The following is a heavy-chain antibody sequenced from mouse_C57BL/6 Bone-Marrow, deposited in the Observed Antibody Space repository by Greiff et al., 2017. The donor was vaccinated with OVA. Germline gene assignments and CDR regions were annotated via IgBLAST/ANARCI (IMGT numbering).Heavy chain of an antibody. Sequence: QVQLKESGPGLVAPSQSLSITCTVSGFSLTSYGVSWVRQPPGKGLEWLGVIRGDGSTNYHSALISRLSISKDNSKSQVYLNLNSLQPDDTAAYYCAKRGGLLRYFDVWGTGTTVTVSS. D-gene: IGHD2-3*01. V-gene: IGHV2-3*01. CDR1: GFSLTSYG. CDR2: IRGDGST. CDR3: AKRGGLLRYFDV. J-gene: IGHJ1*03.